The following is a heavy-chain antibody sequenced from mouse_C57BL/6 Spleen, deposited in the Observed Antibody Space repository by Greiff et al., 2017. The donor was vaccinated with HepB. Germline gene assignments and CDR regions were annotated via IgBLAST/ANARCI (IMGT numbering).Heavy chain of an antibody. CDR1: GYTFTSYW. CDR2: IHPSDSDT. CDR3: AIWSNRAY. Sequence: VKLQQPGAELVKPGASVKVSCKASGYTFTSYWMHWVKQRPGQGLEWIGRIHPSDSDTNYNQKLKGKATLTVDKSSSTAYMQLSSLTSEDSAVYYCAIWSNRAYWGQGTTLTVSS. V-gene: IGHV1-74*01. D-gene: IGHD2-5*01. J-gene: IGHJ2*01.